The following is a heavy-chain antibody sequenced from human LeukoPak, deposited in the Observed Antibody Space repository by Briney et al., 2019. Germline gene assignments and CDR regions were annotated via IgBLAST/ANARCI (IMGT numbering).Heavy chain of an antibody. V-gene: IGHV4-59*08. D-gene: IGHD5-24*01. J-gene: IGHJ4*02. CDR1: GGSISSYY. CDR2: INDSGST. CDR3: GRYNQPVITPIDS. Sequence: SETLSLTCTVSGGSISSYYWSWIRQPPGKGLEWIGYINDSGSTNSNPSLKSRVTMSVDTSKNHCSLSLSSVTAADTAVYYCGRYNQPVITPIDSWGQGTLVTVSS.